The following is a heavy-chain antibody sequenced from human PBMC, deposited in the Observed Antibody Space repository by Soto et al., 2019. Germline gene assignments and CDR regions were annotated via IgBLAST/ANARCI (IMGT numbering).Heavy chain of an antibody. CDR2: IYTSGST. Sequence: SETLALTCTVSGGSISSYYWSWIRQPAGKGLEWIGRIYTSGSTNYNPSLKSRVTMSVDTSKNQFSLKLSSVTAADTAVYYCARDGSAAGYYYYGMDVWGQGTTVTVSS. CDR1: GGSISSYY. D-gene: IGHD6-13*01. CDR3: ARDGSAAGYYYYGMDV. V-gene: IGHV4-4*07. J-gene: IGHJ6*02.